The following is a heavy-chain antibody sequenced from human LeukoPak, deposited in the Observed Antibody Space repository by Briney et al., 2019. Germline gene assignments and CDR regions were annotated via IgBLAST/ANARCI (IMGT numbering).Heavy chain of an antibody. CDR1: GFTFSSYA. CDR3: VRDLFYYEDSGYRYNWFDP. V-gene: IGHV3-23*01. Sequence: GGSLRLSCAASGFTFSSYAMSWVRQAPGKGLEWVSAISGSGGSTYYADSVKGRFTISRDNSKNTLYLQMKSLRAEDTAVYYCVRDLFYYEDSGYRYNWFDPWGQGTLVTVSS. D-gene: IGHD3-22*01. J-gene: IGHJ5*02. CDR2: ISGSGGST.